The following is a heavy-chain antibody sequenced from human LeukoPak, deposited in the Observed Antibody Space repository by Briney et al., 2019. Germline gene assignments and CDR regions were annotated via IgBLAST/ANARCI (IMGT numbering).Heavy chain of an antibody. CDR2: IHYTGRT. CDR3: ARATVGLPGDY. D-gene: IGHD4-11*01. J-gene: IGHJ4*02. CDR1: GGSIRNYY. V-gene: IGHV4-59*08. Sequence: SETLSLTCTVSGGSIRNYYGSWIRQPPGKGLEWIGYIHYTGRTNYKPSLKSRVTMSVDTSKNQFSLKLTSVSAADTAVYYCARATVGLPGDYWGQGTLVTVSS.